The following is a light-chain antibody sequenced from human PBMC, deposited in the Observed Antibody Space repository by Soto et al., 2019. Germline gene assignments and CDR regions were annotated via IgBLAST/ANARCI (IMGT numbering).Light chain of an antibody. CDR1: QSVSSSY. J-gene: IGKJ4*01. Sequence: EIVLTQSPGTLSLSPGERATLSCRASQSVSSSYLAWYQQKPGQAPRLLIYGASSRATGIPDRFSGSGYGTDFTLTISRLEHEEFAVYYCQQYGRSPLTFGGGTKVEIK. CDR2: GAS. V-gene: IGKV3-20*01. CDR3: QQYGRSPLT.